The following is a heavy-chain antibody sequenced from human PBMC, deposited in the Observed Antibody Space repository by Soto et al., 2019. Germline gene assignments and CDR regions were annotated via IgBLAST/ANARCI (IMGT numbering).Heavy chain of an antibody. D-gene: IGHD6-19*01. V-gene: IGHV3-23*01. CDR1: GFTFSSYA. J-gene: IGHJ4*02. CDR2: ISGSGGST. CDR3: AKDLNPGYSSGWKVDY. Sequence: EVQLLESGGGLVQPGGSLRLSCAASGFTFSSYAMSWVRQAPGKGLEWVSAISGSGGSTYYADSVKGRFTISRDNSKNTLYLQMNSLRAEDTAVYYCAKDLNPGYSSGWKVDYWGQGTLVTVSS.